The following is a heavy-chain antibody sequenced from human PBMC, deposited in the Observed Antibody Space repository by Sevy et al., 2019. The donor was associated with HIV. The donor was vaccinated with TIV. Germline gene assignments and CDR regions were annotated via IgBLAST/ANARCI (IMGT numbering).Heavy chain of an antibody. CDR2: IKQDAGQK. CDR3: ARDDGNYYFHY. D-gene: IGHD1-7*01. CDR1: GFSFNSYW. V-gene: IGHV3-7*01. Sequence: GGSLRLSCAASGFSFNSYWMHWVRQAPGKGLEWVANIKQDAGQKYYVDSVKGRFTISRDNAKNSLYLQMNSLRAEDTAVYFCARDDGNYYFHYWGQGTLVTVSS. J-gene: IGHJ4*02.